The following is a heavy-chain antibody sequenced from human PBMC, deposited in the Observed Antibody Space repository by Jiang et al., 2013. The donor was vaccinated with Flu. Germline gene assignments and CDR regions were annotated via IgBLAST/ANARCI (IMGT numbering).Heavy chain of an antibody. D-gene: IGHD4-11*01. CDR2: ISYDGSNK. Sequence: RLSCAASGFTFSSYAMHWVRQAPGKGLEWVAVISYDGSNKYYADSVKGRFTISRDNSKNTLYLQMNSLRAEDTAVYYCATTHHDYSNKSPDRLYYYYGMDVWGQGTTVTVSS. CDR1: GFTFSSYA. V-gene: IGHV3-30-3*01. J-gene: IGHJ6*02. CDR3: ATTHHDYSNKSPDRLYYYYGMDV.